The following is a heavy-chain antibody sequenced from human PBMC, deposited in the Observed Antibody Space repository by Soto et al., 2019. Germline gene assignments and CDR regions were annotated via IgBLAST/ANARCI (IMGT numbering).Heavy chain of an antibody. CDR3: AKFEGHPLEYWYLDF. D-gene: IGHD1-1*01. V-gene: IGHV3-23*01. CDR2: IHGGGGAT. J-gene: IGHJ2*01. CDR1: GFTFSAYA. Sequence: EVQLLESGGGLVQPGGSLRLSCAASGFTFSAYAMGWVRQAPGKGLEWVSTIHGGGGATHYADSVKGRFIISRDDSKNTLYAQMNSLRAEATAVYYCAKFEGHPLEYWYLDFWGRGTLVTVSS.